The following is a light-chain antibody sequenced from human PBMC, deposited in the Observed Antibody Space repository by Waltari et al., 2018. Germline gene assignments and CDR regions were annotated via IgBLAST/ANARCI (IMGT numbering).Light chain of an antibody. V-gene: IGKV1-5*03. CDR1: QNNNTW. CDR2: KAY. Sequence: DIQMTQSPSSLSANVGDRVIVNCRASQNNNTWLAWYQQKHGKAPKILMYKAYTLEKGVSFRFSGEVSGTEFTLTISALHADDSATYYCQQFNSYPCTFGQGTKVEI. CDR3: QQFNSYPCT. J-gene: IGKJ1*01.